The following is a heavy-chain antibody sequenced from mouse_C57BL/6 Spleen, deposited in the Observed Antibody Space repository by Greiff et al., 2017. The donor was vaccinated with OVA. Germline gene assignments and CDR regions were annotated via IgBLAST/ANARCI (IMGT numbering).Heavy chain of an antibody. V-gene: IGHV1-55*01. D-gene: IGHD4-1*01. Sequence: VQLKQPGAELVKPGASVKMSCKASGYTFTSYWITWVKQRPRQGLEWIGDIYPGSGSTNYNEKFKSKATLTVDTSSSTAYMQLSSLTSEDSAVYYCAREVDGTRGAMDYWGQGTSVTVSS. CDR1: GYTFTSYW. CDR2: IYPGSGST. CDR3: AREVDGTRGAMDY. J-gene: IGHJ4*01.